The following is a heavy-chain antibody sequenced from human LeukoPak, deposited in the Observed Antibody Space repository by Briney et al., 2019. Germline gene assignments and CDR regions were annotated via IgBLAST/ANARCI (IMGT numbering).Heavy chain of an antibody. D-gene: IGHD5-18*01. CDR2: IYIDVTT. Sequence: GGSLRLSCAASASTFSTYWTSSVPQAPGKGLEWVSIIYIDVTTYYADSVKGRFTISKDNSTNSLYLQMNTLRAEDTAVYYCARDPGYNYGFDYWGQGTLVTVSS. CDR3: ARDPGYNYGFDY. J-gene: IGHJ4*02. V-gene: IGHV3-66*01. CDR1: ASTFSTYW.